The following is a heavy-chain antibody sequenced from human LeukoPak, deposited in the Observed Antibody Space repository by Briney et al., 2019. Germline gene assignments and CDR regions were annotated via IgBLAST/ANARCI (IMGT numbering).Heavy chain of an antibody. Sequence: GGSLRLSCAASGFTFSSYAMSWVRQAPGKGLEWVSAISGSGGSTYYADSVKGRFTISRDSSKNTLYLQMNSLRAEDTAVYYCAKSSDSSGYYSGFDYWGQGTLVTVSS. CDR2: ISGSGGST. CDR1: GFTFSSYA. V-gene: IGHV3-23*01. D-gene: IGHD3-22*01. J-gene: IGHJ4*02. CDR3: AKSSDSSGYYSGFDY.